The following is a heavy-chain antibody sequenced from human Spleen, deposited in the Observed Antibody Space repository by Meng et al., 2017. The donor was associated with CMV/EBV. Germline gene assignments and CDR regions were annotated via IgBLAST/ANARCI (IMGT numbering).Heavy chain of an antibody. Sequence: GSLRLSCTVSGGSINTYYWSWIRQPPGKGLEWIGYIYYSGSTTYNSSLKSRVTISVDTSKNQFSLKLSSVTAADTAVYYCARGVEGMDVWGQGTTVTVSS. CDR1: GGSINTYY. V-gene: IGHV4-59*01. J-gene: IGHJ6*02. D-gene: IGHD3-3*01. CDR3: ARGVEGMDV. CDR2: IYYSGST.